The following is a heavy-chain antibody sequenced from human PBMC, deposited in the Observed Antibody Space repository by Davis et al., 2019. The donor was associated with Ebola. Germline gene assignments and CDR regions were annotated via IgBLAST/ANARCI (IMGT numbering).Heavy chain of an antibody. CDR1: GDTFRRHG. CDR3: ARDQIVVVVAATSPYYYYGMDV. Sequence: ASVKVSCKTSGDTFRRHGISWVRQAPGQGLEWMGIINPSGGSTSYAQKFQGRVTMTRDTSTSTVYMELSSLRSEDTAVYYCARDQIVVVVAATSPYYYYGMDVWGKGTTITVSS. D-gene: IGHD2-15*01. J-gene: IGHJ6*04. CDR2: INPSGGST. V-gene: IGHV1-46*01.